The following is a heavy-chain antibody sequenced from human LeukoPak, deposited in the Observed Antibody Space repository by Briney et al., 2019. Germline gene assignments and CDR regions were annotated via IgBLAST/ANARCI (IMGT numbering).Heavy chain of an antibody. D-gene: IGHD6-19*01. Sequence: QPGGSLRLSCAASGFTFSNYEVKWVRQAPGKGLEWVSYISRSGSTIYYADSVKGRFTISRDNAKNSLYLQMSSLRAEDTATYYCARETKWLGTLFDYWGQGILVTVSS. CDR2: ISRSGSTI. V-gene: IGHV3-48*03. J-gene: IGHJ4*02. CDR1: GFTFSNYE. CDR3: ARETKWLGTLFDY.